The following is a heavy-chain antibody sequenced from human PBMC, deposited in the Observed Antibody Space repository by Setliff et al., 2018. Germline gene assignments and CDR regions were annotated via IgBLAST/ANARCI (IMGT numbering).Heavy chain of an antibody. CDR2: IYSGGST. J-gene: IGHJ4*02. CDR3: ARDSHTYYDILTGYLDFDY. D-gene: IGHD3-9*01. Sequence: GSLRLSCAASGFTVSSNYMSWVRQAPGKGLEWVSVIYSGGSTYYADSVKGRFTISRDNSKNTLYLQMNSLRAEDTAVYYCARDSHTYYDILTGYLDFDYWGQGTLVTVSS. CDR1: GFTVSSNY. V-gene: IGHV3-53*01.